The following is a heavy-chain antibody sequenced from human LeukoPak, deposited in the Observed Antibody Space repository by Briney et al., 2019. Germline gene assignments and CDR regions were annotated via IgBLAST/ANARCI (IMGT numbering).Heavy chain of an antibody. CDR1: GFTFDDYG. CDR2: INWNGGST. V-gene: IGHV3-20*04. Sequence: PGGSLRLSCAASGFTFDDYGMSWVRHAPGKGLEWVSGINWNGGSTGYADSVKGRFTISRDNAKNSLYLQMNSLRAEDTALYYCARDRYSSSWLNWFDPWGQGTLVTVSS. D-gene: IGHD6-13*01. J-gene: IGHJ5*02. CDR3: ARDRYSSSWLNWFDP.